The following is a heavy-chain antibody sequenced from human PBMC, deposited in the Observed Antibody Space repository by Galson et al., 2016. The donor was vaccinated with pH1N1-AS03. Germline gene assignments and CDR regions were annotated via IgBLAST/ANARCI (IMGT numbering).Heavy chain of an antibody. CDR3: ARVYLGTPVPYNWFDP. J-gene: IGHJ5*02. D-gene: IGHD1-14*01. V-gene: IGHV4-31*03. CDR1: GASISSGTYY. Sequence: TLSLTCTVSGASISSGTYYWGWIRQHPGKGLEWIGHINYSGSSNYNPSLKSRLIISVDTAKHQLSLRLSSVTAADTAVYYCARVYLGTPVPYNWFDPWGQGTLVTVSS. CDR2: INYSGSS.